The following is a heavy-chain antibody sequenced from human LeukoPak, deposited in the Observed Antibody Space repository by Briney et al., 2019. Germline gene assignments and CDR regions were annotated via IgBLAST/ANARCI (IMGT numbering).Heavy chain of an antibody. J-gene: IGHJ4*02. CDR1: GYTLTELS. D-gene: IGHD1-1*01. V-gene: IGHV1-24*01. CDR2: FDPEDGET. CDR3: AREAQTGNFDY. Sequence: ASVKVSCKVSGYTLTELSMHWVRQAPGKGLEWMGGFDPEDGETIYAQKFQGRVTITADESTSTAYMELSSLRSEDTAVYYCAREAQTGNFDYWGQGTLVTVSS.